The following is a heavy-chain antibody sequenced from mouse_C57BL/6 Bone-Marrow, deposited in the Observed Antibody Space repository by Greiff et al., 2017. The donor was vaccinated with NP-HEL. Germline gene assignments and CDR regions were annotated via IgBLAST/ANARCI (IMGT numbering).Heavy chain of an antibody. CDR1: GFTFSSYA. CDR3: AVTGVGLYAMDY. Sequence: EVKLQESGGGLVKPGGSLKLSCAASGFTFSSYAMSWVRQTPEKRLEWVATISDDGSYTYYPDNVKGRFTISRDNAKNNLYLQMSHLKSEDTAMYYCAVTGVGLYAMDYWGQGTSVTVSS. J-gene: IGHJ4*01. CDR2: ISDDGSYT. V-gene: IGHV5-4*03. D-gene: IGHD4-1*01.